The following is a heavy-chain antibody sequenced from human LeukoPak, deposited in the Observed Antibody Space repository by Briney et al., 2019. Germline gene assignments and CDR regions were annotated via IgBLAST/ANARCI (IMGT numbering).Heavy chain of an antibody. CDR1: GFTFSSYW. CDR2: IKGDGSST. V-gene: IGHV3-74*01. D-gene: IGHD6-13*01. Sequence: GGSLRLSCAASGFTFSSYWMHWVRHTPGKGLVWVSRIKGDGSSTSYADSVKGRFTISRDNAKNSLYLQMNSVRAEDTALYYCASLSPGTDFDYWGQGTLVTVSS. CDR3: ASLSPGTDFDY. J-gene: IGHJ4*02.